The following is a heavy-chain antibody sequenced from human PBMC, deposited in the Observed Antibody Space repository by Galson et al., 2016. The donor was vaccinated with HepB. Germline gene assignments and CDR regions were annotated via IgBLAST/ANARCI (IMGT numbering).Heavy chain of an antibody. CDR3: ARNPEVNIILQH. J-gene: IGHJ1*01. CDR1: GFTFNTNG. Sequence: SLRLSCAASGFTFNTNGMNWVRQAPGKGLEWISFISSSSDIIHYADSVKGRFTISRDNAKNALYLQMNSLRDEDMAVYYCARNPEVNIILQHWGQGTLVTVSS. V-gene: IGHV3-48*02. D-gene: IGHD2/OR15-2a*01. CDR2: ISSSSDII.